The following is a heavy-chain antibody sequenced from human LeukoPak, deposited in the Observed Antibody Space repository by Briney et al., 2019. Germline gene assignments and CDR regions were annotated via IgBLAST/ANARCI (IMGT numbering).Heavy chain of an antibody. V-gene: IGHV1-18*01. CDR1: GYTFTSYG. CDR3: ARDRCSSTSCYYYYYYGMDV. J-gene: IGHJ6*02. D-gene: IGHD2-2*01. CDR2: ISAYNGNT. Sequence: ASVKVSCKASGYTFTSYGISWVRQAPGQGLEWMGWISAYNGNTNYAQKLQGRVTMTTVTSTSTAYMELRSLRSDDTAVYYCARDRCSSTSCYYYYYYGMDVWGQGTTVTVSS.